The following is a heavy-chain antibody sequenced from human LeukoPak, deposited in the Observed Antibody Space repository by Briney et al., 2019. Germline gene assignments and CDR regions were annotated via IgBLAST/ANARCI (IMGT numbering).Heavy chain of an antibody. CDR3: ARAGTSIRGIKVS. CDR2: IKEDGSEK. J-gene: IGHJ5*02. V-gene: IGHV3-7*03. Sequence: PGGSLRLSCAASGFKFDDYWMNWVRQAPGKGLEWVANIKEDGSEKYYVDSVKGRFTISRDNARNFLYLQMNSLRAEDTAVYYCARAGTSIRGIKVSWGQGTLVTVSS. D-gene: IGHD3-10*01. CDR1: GFKFDDYW.